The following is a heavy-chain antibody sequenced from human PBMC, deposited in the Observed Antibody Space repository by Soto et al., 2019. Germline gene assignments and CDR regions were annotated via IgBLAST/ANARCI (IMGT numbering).Heavy chain of an antibody. J-gene: IGHJ5*02. V-gene: IGHV3-23*01. Sequence: PGGSLRLSCAASGFTFSSFSMGWVRQTPGKGLEWVSSISSGGAAIYYADSVKGRFTISRDNSKNILYLQMNSLRAEDTAVYYCGKYAAVRRSWFDPWGQGTLVTVSS. D-gene: IGHD3-10*02. CDR2: ISSGGAAI. CDR3: GKYAAVRRSWFDP. CDR1: GFTFSSFS.